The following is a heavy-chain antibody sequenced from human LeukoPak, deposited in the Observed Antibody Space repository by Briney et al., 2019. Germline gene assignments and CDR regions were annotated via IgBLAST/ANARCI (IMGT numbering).Heavy chain of an antibody. J-gene: IGHJ4*02. V-gene: IGHV3-23*01. Sequence: AGGSLRLSCAASGFTISNYWMSWVRQAPGKGLEWVSSISGSDSKTYYADSVKGRFTISRDNAKNTVYLQMNSLRGEDTATHHCAKDAANYPFFFDYWGQGAPVTVSS. CDR3: AKDAANYPFFFDY. CDR1: GFTISNYW. CDR2: ISGSDSKT. D-gene: IGHD4/OR15-4a*01.